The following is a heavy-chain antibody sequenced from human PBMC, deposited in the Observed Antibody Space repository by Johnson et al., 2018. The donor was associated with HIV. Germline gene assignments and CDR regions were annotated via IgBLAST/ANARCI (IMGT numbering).Heavy chain of an antibody. CDR1: GFSFSDYY. CDR3: ARGVTYYYDSTGYPHAFDI. CDR2: MSSSGST. J-gene: IGHJ3*02. D-gene: IGHD3-22*01. V-gene: IGHV3-11*05. Sequence: QVKLVESGGGLVKPGGSLRLSCAASGFSFSDYYMSWIRQAPGKGLEWISYMSSSGSTGYADSVKGRFTISRDNGKNSLYLQMNSLRAEDTALYYCARGVTYYYDSTGYPHAFDIWGQGTMVTVSS.